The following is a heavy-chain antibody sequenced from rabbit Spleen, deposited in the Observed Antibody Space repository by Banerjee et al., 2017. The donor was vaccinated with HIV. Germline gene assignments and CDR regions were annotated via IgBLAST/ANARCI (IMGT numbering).Heavy chain of an antibody. CDR2: IDTGSSGFT. CDR1: GVSFSGDSY. J-gene: IGHJ4*01. V-gene: IGHV1S40*01. Sequence: QSLEESGGDLVKPGASLTLTCTASGVSFSGDSYMCWVRQAPGKGLEWIACIDTGSSGFTYFASWAKGRFTFSKTSSTTVTLQMTSLTAADTATYFCARDLAGVIGWNFGWWGPGTLVT. D-gene: IGHD4-1*01. CDR3: ARDLAGVIGWNFGW.